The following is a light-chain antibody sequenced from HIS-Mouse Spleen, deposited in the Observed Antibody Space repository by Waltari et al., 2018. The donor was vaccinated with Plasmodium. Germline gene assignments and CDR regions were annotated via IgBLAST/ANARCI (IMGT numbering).Light chain of an antibody. CDR2: EGS. CDR3: CSYAGSSTNWV. Sequence: QSALTQPASVSGSPGQSITISCTGTSSDVGSYNLVSWYQQHPGKAPKLMTYEGSKRPSGVSNRFFGSKSGNTASLTISGLQAEDEADYYCCSYAGSSTNWVFGGGTKLTVL. J-gene: IGLJ3*02. V-gene: IGLV2-23*01. CDR1: SSDVGSYNL.